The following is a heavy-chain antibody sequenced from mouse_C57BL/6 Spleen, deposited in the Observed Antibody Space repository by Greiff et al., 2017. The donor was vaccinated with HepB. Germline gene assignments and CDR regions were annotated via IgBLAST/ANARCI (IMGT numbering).Heavy chain of an antibody. CDR1: GYAFSSSW. CDR3: ARGITTVVAKRYFDV. Sequence: QVQLQQSGPELVKPGASVKISCQASGYAFSSSWMNWVKQRPGKGLEWIGRIYPGDGDTNYNGKFKGKATLTADKSSSTAYMQRSSLTSEDSAVYFCARGITTVVAKRYFDVWGTGTTVTVSS. V-gene: IGHV1-82*01. J-gene: IGHJ1*03. D-gene: IGHD1-1*01. CDR2: IYPGDGDT.